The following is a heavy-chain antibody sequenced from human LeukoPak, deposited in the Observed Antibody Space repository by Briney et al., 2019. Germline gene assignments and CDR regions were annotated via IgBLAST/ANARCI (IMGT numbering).Heavy chain of an antibody. Sequence: GGSLRLSCAASGFTFSSYGMHWVRQAPGKGLEWVAFIRYDGSNKYYADSVKGRFTNSRDNSRNTLYLQMNSLRAEDTAVYYCAKDTVGVRGPYYFDYWGQGTLVTVSS. D-gene: IGHD3-10*01. V-gene: IGHV3-30*02. CDR3: AKDTVGVRGPYYFDY. CDR1: GFTFSSYG. J-gene: IGHJ4*02. CDR2: IRYDGSNK.